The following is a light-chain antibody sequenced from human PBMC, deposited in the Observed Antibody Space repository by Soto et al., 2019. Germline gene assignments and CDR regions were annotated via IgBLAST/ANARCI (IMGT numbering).Light chain of an antibody. J-gene: IGKJ2*01. CDR3: QQSLTIPYT. V-gene: IGKV1-39*01. CDR1: QTISTH. Sequence: DIQMTQSPSSLSASVGDRVTITCRASQTISTHLNWYQQKPGKAPKLLIYAASTLQSGVPSRFSGSGSGTDFTPTISSLQPEDFATYYCQQSLTIPYTFGQGTKLEIK. CDR2: AAS.